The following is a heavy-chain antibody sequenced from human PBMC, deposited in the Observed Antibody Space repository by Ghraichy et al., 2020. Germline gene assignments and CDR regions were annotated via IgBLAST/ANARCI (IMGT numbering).Heavy chain of an antibody. CDR3: ARASIQTIGPYGPVVVPAAHPLDY. V-gene: IGHV1-2*02. CDR1: GYTFTGYY. CDR2: INPNSGGT. D-gene: IGHD2-2*01. J-gene: IGHJ4*02. Sequence: ASVKVSCKASGYTFTGYYMHWVRQAPGQGLEWMGWINPNSGGTNYAQKFQGRVTMTRDTSISTAYMELSRLRSDDTAVYYCARASIQTIGPYGPVVVPAAHPLDYWGQGTLVTVSS.